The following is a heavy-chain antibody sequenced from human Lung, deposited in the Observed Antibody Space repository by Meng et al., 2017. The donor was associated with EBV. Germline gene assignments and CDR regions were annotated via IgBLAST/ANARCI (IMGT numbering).Heavy chain of an antibody. Sequence: QVQLPESRPGLVKPSGTLSLSCSVSGDSISSDIWWSWVRQPAGKGLEWIGEVYHRGDTNYNPSLKSRVVISVDRSKNQFSLNLSSVTAADTAVYYCGRDQGRQLINHWGQGTLVTVSS. D-gene: IGHD1-1*01. V-gene: IGHV4-4*02. CDR2: VYHRGDT. CDR1: GDSISSDIW. J-gene: IGHJ4*02. CDR3: GRDQGRQLINH.